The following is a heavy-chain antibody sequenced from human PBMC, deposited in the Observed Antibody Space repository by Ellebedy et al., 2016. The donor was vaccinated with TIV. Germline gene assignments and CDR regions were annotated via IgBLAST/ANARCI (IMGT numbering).Heavy chain of an antibody. D-gene: IGHD2-15*01. J-gene: IGHJ4*02. CDR2: INSDGSNV. CDR1: GFTLSNYW. CDR3: ARGVVGAGNGNEY. Sequence: GESLKISCAASGFTLSNYWMHWVRQAPGKGLVWVSRINSDGSNVSYVDSVKGRFTISRDSAKNTLYLQMNSLRAEDTAVYYFARGVVGAGNGNEYWGRGTLVTVSS. V-gene: IGHV3-74*01.